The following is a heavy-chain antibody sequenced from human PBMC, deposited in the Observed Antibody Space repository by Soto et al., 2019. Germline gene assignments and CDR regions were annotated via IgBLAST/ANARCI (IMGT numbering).Heavy chain of an antibody. CDR1: GGSISSGGYS. CDR2: IYHSGST. V-gene: IGHV4-30-2*01. Sequence: SETLSLTCAVSGGSISSGGYSWSWIRQPPGKGLEWIGYIYHSGSTYYNPSLKSRVTISVDRSKNQFSLKLSSVTAADTAVYYCARVHGDYEYFQHWGQGPLVTVSS. CDR3: ARVHGDYEYFQH. J-gene: IGHJ1*01. D-gene: IGHD4-17*01.